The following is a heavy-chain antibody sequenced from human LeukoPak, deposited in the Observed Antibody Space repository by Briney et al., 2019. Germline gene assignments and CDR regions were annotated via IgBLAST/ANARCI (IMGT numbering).Heavy chain of an antibody. J-gene: IGHJ4*02. CDR3: ARTLWFGELSPNDY. V-gene: IGHV1-2*02. CDR1: GYTFTGYY. D-gene: IGHD3-10*01. Sequence: ASVKVSCKTSGYTFTGYYMHWVRQAPGQGLEWMGWINPNSGGTNYVQKFQGRVTMTRDTSISTAYMELSRLRSDDTAVYYCARTLWFGELSPNDYWGQGTLVTVSS. CDR2: INPNSGGT.